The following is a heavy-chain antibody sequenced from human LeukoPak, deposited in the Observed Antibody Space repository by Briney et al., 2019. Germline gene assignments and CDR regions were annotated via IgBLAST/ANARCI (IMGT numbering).Heavy chain of an antibody. Sequence: SETLSLTCAVFGGSFSDYYWSWIRQPPGKGLEWIGEIHQSGSSNYNPSLKSRVTISVDSSQNQFSLKLNSVTAADTAVYYCARLYDSSGYYLYVDYWGQGTLVTVSS. D-gene: IGHD3-22*01. CDR2: IHQSGSS. CDR1: GGSFSDYY. J-gene: IGHJ4*02. CDR3: ARLYDSSGYYLYVDY. V-gene: IGHV4-34*01.